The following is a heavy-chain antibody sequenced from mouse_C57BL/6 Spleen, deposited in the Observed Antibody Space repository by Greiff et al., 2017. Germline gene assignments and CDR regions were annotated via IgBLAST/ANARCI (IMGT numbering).Heavy chain of an antibody. CDR2: IYPGDGDT. J-gene: IGHJ2*01. CDR3: ARGGTSYDLDY. D-gene: IGHD2-3*01. V-gene: IGHV1-80*01. CDR1: GYAFSSYW. Sequence: QVQLKQSGAELVKPGASVKISCKASGYAFSSYWMNWVKQRPGKGLEWIGQIYPGDGDTNYNGKFKGKATLTADKSSSTAYMQLSSLTSEDSAVYFCARGGTSYDLDYWGQGTTLTVSS.